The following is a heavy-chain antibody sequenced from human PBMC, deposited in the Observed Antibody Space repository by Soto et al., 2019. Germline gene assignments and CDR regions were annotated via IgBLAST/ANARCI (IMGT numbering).Heavy chain of an antibody. V-gene: IGHV3-72*01. J-gene: IGHJ6*03. D-gene: IGHD3-10*01. CDR1: GFTFSDHY. CDR3: SRGSYGSIYYYYMDI. CDR2: TRNKTRSYTT. Sequence: EVQLVESGGTLVQPGGSLRLSCAVSGFTFSDHYMDWVRQAPGKGLEWVGRTRNKTRSYTTEYAASVEGRFIISRDDSKISLYLQMNSLKTEDTAVYVCSRGSYGSIYYYYMDIWGKGTTVTVSS.